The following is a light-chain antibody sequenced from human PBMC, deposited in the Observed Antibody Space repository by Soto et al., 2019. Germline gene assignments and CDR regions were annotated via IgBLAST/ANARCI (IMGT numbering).Light chain of an antibody. CDR3: SSYTSSSTSV. J-gene: IGLJ2*01. V-gene: IGLV2-14*01. CDR2: DVS. Sequence: QSALTQPASVSGSPGQSLTISCTGTSSDVGGYNYVSWYQQHPGKAPQLMIYDVSNRPSGVSNRFSGSKSGNTASLTISGLQAEDEADYYCSSYTSSSTSVFGGGTKVTVL. CDR1: SSDVGGYNY.